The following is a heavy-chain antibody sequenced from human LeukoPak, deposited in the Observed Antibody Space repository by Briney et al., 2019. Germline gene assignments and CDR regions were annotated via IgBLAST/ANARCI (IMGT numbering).Heavy chain of an antibody. J-gene: IGHJ4*02. V-gene: IGHV1-46*01. CDR2: INPSGGST. Sequence: ASVKVSCKASGYTFTSYYMHWVRQAPGQGLEWMGIINPSGGSTSYAQKFQGRVTMTRDMSTSTVYMELSSLRSEDTAVYYCARGFTYYYDSSGYSAPNDYWGQGTLVTVSS. CDR3: ARGFTYYYDSSGYSAPNDY. D-gene: IGHD3-22*01. CDR1: GYTFTSYY.